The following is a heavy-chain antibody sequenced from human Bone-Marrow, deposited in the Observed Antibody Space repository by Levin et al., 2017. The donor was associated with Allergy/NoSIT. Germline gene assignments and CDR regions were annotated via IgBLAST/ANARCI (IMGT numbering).Heavy chain of an antibody. CDR2: MSYDGSNK. Sequence: GGSLRLSCEGSGFTFSNYGIHWVRQAPGKGLEWVAVMSYDGSNKYYTDSVKGRFTVSRDNSKNRLYLHMDSLRGDDTAVYYCARDGGSFCGRSSCNPQAYGLDVWGQGTTVTVSS. CDR1: GFTFSNYG. CDR3: ARDGGSFCGRSSCNPQAYGLDV. V-gene: IGHV3-30*03. D-gene: IGHD2-21*01. J-gene: IGHJ6*02.